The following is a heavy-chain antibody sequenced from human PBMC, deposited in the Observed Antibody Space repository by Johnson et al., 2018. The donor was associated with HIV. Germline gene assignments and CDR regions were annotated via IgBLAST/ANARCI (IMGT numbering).Heavy chain of an antibody. Sequence: VQLVESGGDLVQPGGSLRLSCVGSGFTFSTNWMHWVRQAPGKGLVWVSRINSDGSSTSYADSVKGRFTISRDNAKNTLYLQMNSLRAEDTAVYYCAKVRLQSITIFGVASDAFDIWGQGTMVTVSS. V-gene: IGHV3-74*02. CDR1: GFTFSTNW. D-gene: IGHD3-3*01. J-gene: IGHJ3*02. CDR2: INSDGSST. CDR3: AKVRLQSITIFGVASDAFDI.